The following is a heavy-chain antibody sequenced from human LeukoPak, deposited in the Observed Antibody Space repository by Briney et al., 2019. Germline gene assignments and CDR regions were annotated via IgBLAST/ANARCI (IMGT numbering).Heavy chain of an antibody. CDR3: ARHGGLNVDIAYAFDV. D-gene: IGHD5-12*01. CDR2: IYYSGST. Sequence: SETLSLTCTVSGGSISSTSYYWGWIRQPPGKGLEWIGSIYYSGSTYYNPSLKSRVTISVDTSKNQFSLKLSSVTAADTAVYYCARHGGLNVDIAYAFDVWGQGTMVAVSS. J-gene: IGHJ3*01. CDR1: GGSISSTSYY. V-gene: IGHV4-39*01.